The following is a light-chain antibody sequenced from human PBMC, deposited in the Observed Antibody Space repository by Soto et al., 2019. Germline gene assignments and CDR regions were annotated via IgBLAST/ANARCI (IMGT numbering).Light chain of an antibody. CDR3: SSYTTSGTPV. V-gene: IGLV2-14*01. CDR1: SSDVGGYNY. Sequence: QSALTQPASVSGSPGQSITISCTGYSSDVGGYNYLSWYQQHPGKAPRVMIYEVSNRPSGVSNRFSGSKSGNTASLTISGLQAEDVADFFCSSYTTSGTPVFGGGTKLTVL. CDR2: EVS. J-gene: IGLJ3*02.